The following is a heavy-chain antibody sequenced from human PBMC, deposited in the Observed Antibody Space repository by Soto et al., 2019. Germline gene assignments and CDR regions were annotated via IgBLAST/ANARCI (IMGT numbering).Heavy chain of an antibody. J-gene: IGHJ4*02. V-gene: IGHV3-48*03. Sequence: PGGSLRLSCVASGFTFNDFEMNWVRQVPGKGLQWLAYVSFRGTTTYYEAPVGGRFTISRDNAKNAVYLEMHRLGVDDTAIYYCVRDKPHIIVKPFDLCGQGTLVTVYS. D-gene: IGHD3-16*02. CDR1: GFTFNDFE. CDR2: VSFRGTTT. CDR3: VRDKPHIIVKPFDL.